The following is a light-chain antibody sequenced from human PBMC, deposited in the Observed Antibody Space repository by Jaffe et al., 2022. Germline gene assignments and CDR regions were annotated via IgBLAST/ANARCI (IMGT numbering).Light chain of an antibody. V-gene: IGLV1-44*01. CDR3: SVWSDSLKGVV. CDR1: SLDIGKNS. J-gene: IGLJ2*01. Sequence: QSVLTQPPSASGTPGQKVTISCSGGSLDIGKNSVHWYQQLPGRAPKVLIHSTDRRPSGVPDRFSGSKSGTSASLAISGLQSADEAHYFCSVWSDSLKGVVIGGGTKLTVL. CDR2: STD.